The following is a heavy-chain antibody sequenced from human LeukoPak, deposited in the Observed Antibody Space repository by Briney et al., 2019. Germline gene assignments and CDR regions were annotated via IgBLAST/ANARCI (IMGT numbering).Heavy chain of an antibody. Sequence: GTLSLTCAVSGGSISSSNWWSWVRQPPGKGLEWIGEIYHSGSTNYNPSLKSRVTISVDKSKNQFSLKLSSVTAADTAVYYCARTRAAAGIDYYYYMDVWGKGTTVTVSS. V-gene: IGHV4-4*02. D-gene: IGHD6-13*01. CDR2: IYHSGST. J-gene: IGHJ6*03. CDR3: ARTRAAAGIDYYYYMDV. CDR1: GGSISSSNW.